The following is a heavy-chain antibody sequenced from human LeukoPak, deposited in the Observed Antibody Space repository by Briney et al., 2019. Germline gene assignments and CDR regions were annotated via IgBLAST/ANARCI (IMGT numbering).Heavy chain of an antibody. CDR3: ARDNPAGP. J-gene: IGHJ5*02. V-gene: IGHV4-4*07. CDR2: VYTSGNT. D-gene: IGHD3-10*01. Sequence: SETLSLTCTVSGGSISGYSWSWIRQSAGKGLEWIGRVYTSGNTNYNPSFKSRVIMSIDTSKKQFSLKLRSVTAADTAVYYCARDNPAGPWGQGTLVTVSS. CDR1: GGSISGYS.